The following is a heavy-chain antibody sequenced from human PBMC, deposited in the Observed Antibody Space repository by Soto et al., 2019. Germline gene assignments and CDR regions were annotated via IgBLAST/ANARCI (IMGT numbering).Heavy chain of an antibody. Sequence: NPSETLSLTCAVSGYSISSGYYWGWIRQPPGKGLEWIGSIYHSGSTYYNPSLKSRVTISVDTSKNQFSLKLSSVTAADTAVYYCAGGGGNSAYFSFDPWGQGTLVTVSS. CDR3: AGGGGNSAYFSFDP. D-gene: IGHD2-21*02. V-gene: IGHV4-38-2*01. J-gene: IGHJ5*02. CDR1: GYSISSGYY. CDR2: IYHSGST.